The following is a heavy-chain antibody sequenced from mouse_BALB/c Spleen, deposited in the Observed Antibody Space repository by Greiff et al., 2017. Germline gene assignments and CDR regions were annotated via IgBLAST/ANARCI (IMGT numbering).Heavy chain of an antibody. Sequence: DVMLVESGGGLVQPGESLKLSCESNEYEFPSHDMSWVRKTPEKRLELVAAINSDGGSTYYPDTMERRFIISRDNTKKTLYLQMSSLRSEDTALYYCASLDYDGWFAYWGQGTLVTVSA. V-gene: IGHV5-2*01. D-gene: IGHD2-4*01. CDR1: EYEFPSHD. CDR2: INSDGGST. J-gene: IGHJ3*01. CDR3: ASLDYDGWFAY.